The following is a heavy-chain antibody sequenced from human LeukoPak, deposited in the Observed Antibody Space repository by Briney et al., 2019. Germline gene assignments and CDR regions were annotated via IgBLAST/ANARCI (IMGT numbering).Heavy chain of an antibody. J-gene: IGHJ4*02. D-gene: IGHD4-17*01. CDR3: ARDLNGDYAGDY. V-gene: IGHV3-23*01. Sequence: GGSLRLSCAASGFTFSSYAMSWVRQAPGKGLEWVSAISGSGGSTYYADSVKGRFTISRDNSKNTLYLQMNSLRAEDMAVYYCARDLNGDYAGDYWGQGTLVTVSS. CDR2: ISGSGGST. CDR1: GFTFSSYA.